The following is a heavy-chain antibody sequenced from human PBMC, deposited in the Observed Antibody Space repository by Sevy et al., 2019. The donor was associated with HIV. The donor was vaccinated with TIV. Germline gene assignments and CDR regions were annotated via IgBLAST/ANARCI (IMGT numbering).Heavy chain of an antibody. CDR1: GFTFSLHS. J-gene: IGHJ3*02. CDR3: ASDGVGVGPGDACNM. V-gene: IGHV3-48*01. D-gene: IGHD2-2*01. Sequence: GGSLRLSCPTSGFTFSLHSMNWVRQAPGEGLEWVSYIESTGDAKYYADSVKGRFTVSRDNAKNSLYLEVNSLRADDTAVYYCASDGVGVGPGDACNMWGQGTMVTVSS. CDR2: IESTGDAK.